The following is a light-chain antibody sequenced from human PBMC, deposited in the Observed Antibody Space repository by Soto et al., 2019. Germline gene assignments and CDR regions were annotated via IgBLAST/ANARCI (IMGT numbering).Light chain of an antibody. V-gene: IGLV1-40*01. J-gene: IGLJ2*01. CDR3: QSYDSRLSGSV. CDR1: SSNIGASYD. Sequence: QSVLTQPPSVSGAPGQRVTISCTGSSSNIGASYDVHWYQHLPGTAPKLLIFRNDNRPSGVPDRFSGSKSGTSASLAITGLQADDEADSYCQSYDSRLSGSVFGGGTKLTVL. CDR2: RND.